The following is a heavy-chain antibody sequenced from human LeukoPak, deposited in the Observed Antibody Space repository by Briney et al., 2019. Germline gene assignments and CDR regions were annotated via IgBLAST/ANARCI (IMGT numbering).Heavy chain of an antibody. Sequence: SETLSLTCAVHGGSFNSYSWSWIRQPPGKGPEWIGEVTHGGSTNYNPSLKSRVTISVDTSRNQFSLKLTSVTAADRGVYYCARESYLDWFDPWSQGTLVTVSS. V-gene: IGHV4-34*01. CDR2: VTHGGST. CDR1: GGSFNSYS. CDR3: ARESYLDWFDP. D-gene: IGHD3-10*01. J-gene: IGHJ5*02.